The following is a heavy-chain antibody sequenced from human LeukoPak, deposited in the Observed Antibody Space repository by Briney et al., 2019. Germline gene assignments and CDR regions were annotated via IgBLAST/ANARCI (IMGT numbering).Heavy chain of an antibody. CDR3: ASAPYCSSTSCYTPLNY. CDR2: INPNSGGT. Sequence: ASVKVSCKASGYTCTGYYMHWVRQAPGQGLEWMGWINPNSGGTNYAQKFQGRVTMTRDTSISTAYMELSRLRSDDTAVYYCASAPYCSSTSCYTPLNYWGQGTLVTVSS. J-gene: IGHJ4*02. D-gene: IGHD2-2*02. V-gene: IGHV1-2*02. CDR1: GYTCTGYY.